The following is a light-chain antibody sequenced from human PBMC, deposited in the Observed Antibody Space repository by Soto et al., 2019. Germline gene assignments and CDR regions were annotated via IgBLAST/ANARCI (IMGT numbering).Light chain of an antibody. CDR1: QSVSSSY. CDR3: QQYGSSPQT. Sequence: EIVLTHSPGTLSLSPGERATLSCRASQSVSSSYLAWYQQKPGQAPRLLIYGASSRATGISDRFSGSGYGTDFTLTFSRLESEDFAVYYCQQYGSSPQTFGHGTKLDIK. J-gene: IGKJ2*01. CDR2: GAS. V-gene: IGKV3-20*01.